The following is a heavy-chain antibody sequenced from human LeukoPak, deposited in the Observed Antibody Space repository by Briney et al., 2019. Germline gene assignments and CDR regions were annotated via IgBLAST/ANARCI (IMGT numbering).Heavy chain of an antibody. Sequence: SETLSLTCTVSGGSISSYYWSWIRQPPGKGLEWIGYIYTSGSTNYNPSLKSRVTIPVDTSKNQFSLKLSSVTAADTAVYYCARGGVVVPAAIHPGSFDPWGQGTLVTVSS. CDR3: ARGGVVVPAAIHPGSFDP. D-gene: IGHD2-2*02. V-gene: IGHV4-4*09. J-gene: IGHJ5*02. CDR1: GGSISSYY. CDR2: IYTSGST.